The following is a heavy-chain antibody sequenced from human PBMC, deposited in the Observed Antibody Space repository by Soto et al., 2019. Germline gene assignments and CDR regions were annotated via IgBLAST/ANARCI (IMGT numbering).Heavy chain of an antibody. Sequence: PGGSLRLSCAASGFTFSDYYMSWSRQAPGKGLEWISYISTSGSTIHYADSVKGRFISSRDNDKKSLYLQMNSLRAEDTAVYYCAREWLRSNDYWGQGTLVTVSS. CDR2: ISTSGSTI. J-gene: IGHJ4*02. CDR1: GFTFSDYY. CDR3: AREWLRSNDY. V-gene: IGHV3-11*01. D-gene: IGHD5-12*01.